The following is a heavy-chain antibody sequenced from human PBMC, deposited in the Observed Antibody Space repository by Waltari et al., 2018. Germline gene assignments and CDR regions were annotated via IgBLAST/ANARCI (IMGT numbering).Heavy chain of an antibody. CDR2: IIPIFGTA. V-gene: IGHV1-69*08. CDR3: ARDRKPDSIAVAGLDWFDP. D-gene: IGHD6-19*01. Sequence: QVQLVQSGAEVKKPGSSVKVSCKASGGTFSSYAISWVRQSPGQGLELMGRIIPIFGTANYAQKFQGRVTITADKSTSTAYMELSSLRSEDTAVYYCARDRKPDSIAVAGLDWFDPWGQGTLVTVSS. CDR1: GGTFSSYA. J-gene: IGHJ5*02.